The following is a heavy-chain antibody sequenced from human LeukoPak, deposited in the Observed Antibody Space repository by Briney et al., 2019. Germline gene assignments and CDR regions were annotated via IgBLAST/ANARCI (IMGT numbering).Heavy chain of an antibody. V-gene: IGHV1-24*01. CDR3: AAPSALGTTPYDAFDI. D-gene: IGHD1-1*01. CDR2: FDPEDGET. Sequence: ASVKVSCKVSGYTLTELSMHWVRQAPGKGLEWMGGFDPEDGETIYAQKFQGRVTMTEDTSTDTAYMELSSLRSEDTAVYYCAAPSALGTTPYDAFDIWGQGTMVTVSS. J-gene: IGHJ3*02. CDR1: GYTLTELS.